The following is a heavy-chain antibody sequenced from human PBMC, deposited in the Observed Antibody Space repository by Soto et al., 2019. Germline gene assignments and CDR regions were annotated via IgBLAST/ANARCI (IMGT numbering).Heavy chain of an antibody. CDR3: AREDILTGYYAGMDV. D-gene: IGHD3-9*01. Sequence: SETLSLTCTVSGGSISSGDYYWSWIRQPPGKGLEWIGYIYYSGSTYYNPSLKSRVTISVDTSKNQFSLKLSSVTATDTAVYYCAREDILTGYYAGMDVWGQGTTVTVSS. CDR2: IYYSGST. CDR1: GGSISSGDYY. V-gene: IGHV4-30-4*01. J-gene: IGHJ6*02.